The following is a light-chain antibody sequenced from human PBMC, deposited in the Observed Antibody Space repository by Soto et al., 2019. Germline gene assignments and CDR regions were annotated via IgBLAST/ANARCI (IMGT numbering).Light chain of an antibody. CDR2: EGN. CDR1: SSDIGSYNL. V-gene: IGLV2-23*01. J-gene: IGLJ1*01. CDR3: CSYAGSSTYV. Sequence: QSVLTQPASVSGSPGQSITISCTGTSSDIGSYNLVSWYQQHPGKAPKLMIYEGNKRPSGVSNRFSGSKSGNTASLTISGLQAEDEADYYCCSYAGSSTYVFGTGTKVPS.